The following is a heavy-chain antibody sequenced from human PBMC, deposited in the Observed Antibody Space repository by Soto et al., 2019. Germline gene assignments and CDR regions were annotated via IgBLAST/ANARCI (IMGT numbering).Heavy chain of an antibody. CDR2: IIPIFGTA. V-gene: IGHV1-69*12. CDR1: GGTFSSYA. J-gene: IGHJ6*02. D-gene: IGHD1-26*01. Sequence: QVQLVQSGAELKKPGSSVKVSCKASGGTFSSYAIRWVRQAPGQGLEWMEGIIPIFGTADYAQKFQGRVTITADESTSTAYMELSSLRSEDTALYYCASHSGSSPEGRYYYNMDVWGQGTTLTVSS. CDR3: ASHSGSSPEGRYYYNMDV.